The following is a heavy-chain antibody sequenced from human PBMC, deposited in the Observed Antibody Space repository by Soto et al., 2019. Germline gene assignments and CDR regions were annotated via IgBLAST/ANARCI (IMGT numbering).Heavy chain of an antibody. D-gene: IGHD3-16*02. J-gene: IGHJ6*03. CDR1: GGSISSSSYY. V-gene: IGHV4-39*01. CDR2: IYYSGST. Sequence: QLQLQESGPGLVKPSETLSLTCTVSGGSISSSSYYWGWIRQPPGKGLEWIGRIYYSGSTYYTPSLKSRVTISVDTSKNQFSLKLSSVTAADTAVYYCARIVTLADYYYYYYMDVWGKGTTVTVSS. CDR3: ARIVTLADYYYYYYMDV.